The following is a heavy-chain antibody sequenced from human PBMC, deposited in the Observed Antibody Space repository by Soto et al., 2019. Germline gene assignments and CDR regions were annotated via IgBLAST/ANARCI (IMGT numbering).Heavy chain of an antibody. V-gene: IGHV3-23*01. D-gene: IGHD3-3*01. Sequence: GGSLRLSCAASGFTFISYAMSWVRQAPGKGLEWVSAISGSGGSTYYADSVKGRFTISRDNSKNTLYLQMNSLRTEDTAVYYCAKDRVGAVDDDFWGGPDAFDIWGQGTMVTVSS. CDR3: AKDRVGAVDDDFWGGPDAFDI. CDR2: ISGSGGST. J-gene: IGHJ3*02. CDR1: GFTFISYA.